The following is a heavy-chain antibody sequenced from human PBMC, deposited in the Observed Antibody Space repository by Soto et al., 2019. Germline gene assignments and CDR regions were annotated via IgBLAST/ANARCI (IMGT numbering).Heavy chain of an antibody. CDR2: IWYDGSNK. D-gene: IGHD6-25*01. CDR3: ARGRAAIDY. V-gene: IGHV3-33*01. J-gene: IGHJ4*02. Sequence: QVQPVESGGGVVQAGRSLRLSCAASGFTFSSYGMHWVRQAPGKGLEWVAVIWYDGSNKYYADSVKGRFTISRDNSKNTLYLQMISLRAEVTAVYYCARGRAAIDYWGQGTLVTVSS. CDR1: GFTFSSYG.